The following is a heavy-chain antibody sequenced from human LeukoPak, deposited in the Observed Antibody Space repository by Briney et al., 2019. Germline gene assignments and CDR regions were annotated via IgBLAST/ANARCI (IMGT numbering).Heavy chain of an antibody. Sequence: HAGGSLRLSCAASGFTFSSYWMSWVRQAPGRGLEWVANIKQDGSEEYYVDSVKGRFTISRDNSNNTLYLQMNSLRAEDTAVYYCAFRGVIPNYYYMDVWGKGTTVTISS. CDR3: AFRGVIPNYYYMDV. CDR2: IKQDGSEE. V-gene: IGHV3-7*01. CDR1: GFTFSSYW. D-gene: IGHD3-10*01. J-gene: IGHJ6*03.